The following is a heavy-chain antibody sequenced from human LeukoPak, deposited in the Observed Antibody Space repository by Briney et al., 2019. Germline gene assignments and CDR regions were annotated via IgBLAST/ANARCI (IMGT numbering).Heavy chain of an antibody. V-gene: IGHV1-69*04. CDR2: IIPILGIA. J-gene: IGHJ4*02. CDR3: AREDDILTGYDY. D-gene: IGHD3-9*01. CDR1: GGTFSSYA. Sequence: GASVKVSCKASGGTFSSYAISWVRQAPGQGLEWMGRIIPILGIANYAQKFQGRVTITADKSTSTAYMELSSLRSEDTAVYYCAREDDILTGYDYWGQGTLVTVSS.